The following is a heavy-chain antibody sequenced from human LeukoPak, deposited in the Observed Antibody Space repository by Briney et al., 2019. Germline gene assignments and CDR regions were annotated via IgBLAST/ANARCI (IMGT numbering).Heavy chain of an antibody. CDR2: ISSSSSYI. D-gene: IGHD3-10*01. CDR3: ASGGPTRIRFGEFPISHY. Sequence: GGSLRLSCAASGFTFSSYSMNWVRQAPGKGLEWVSSISSSSSYIYYADSVKGRFTISRDNAKNSLYLQMNSLRAEDTAVYYCASGGPTRIRFGEFPISHYWGQGTLVTVSS. V-gene: IGHV3-21*01. CDR1: GFTFSSYS. J-gene: IGHJ4*02.